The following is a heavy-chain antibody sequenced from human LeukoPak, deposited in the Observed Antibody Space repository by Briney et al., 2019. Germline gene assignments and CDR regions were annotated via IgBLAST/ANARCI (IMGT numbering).Heavy chain of an antibody. D-gene: IGHD5-18*01. CDR1: GFTFSSYS. Sequence: PGGSLRLSCAASGFTFSSYSMNWVRQAPGKWLERVSYISSSSSTIYYADSVKGRFTISRDNAKNSLYLQMNSLRAEDTAVYYCARDRFGIQYLYYFDYWGQGTLVTVSS. CDR3: ARDRFGIQYLYYFDY. V-gene: IGHV3-48*01. J-gene: IGHJ4*02. CDR2: ISSSSSTI.